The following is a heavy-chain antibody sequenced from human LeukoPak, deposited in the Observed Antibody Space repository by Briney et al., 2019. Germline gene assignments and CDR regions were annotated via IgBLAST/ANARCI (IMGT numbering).Heavy chain of an antibody. J-gene: IGHJ4*02. CDR3: AKDRKADGICYDY. D-gene: IGHD2-15*01. Sequence: GGSLRLSCAASGFTFEDYAMHWVRQAPGKGLEWVSLISGDGTSTSYADSVKCPFTRYKANSKNSLHLQINSLRTEDIAFYSCAKDRKADGICYDYWGQGTLVTVSS. CDR1: GFTFEDYA. CDR2: ISGDGTST. V-gene: IGHV3-43*02.